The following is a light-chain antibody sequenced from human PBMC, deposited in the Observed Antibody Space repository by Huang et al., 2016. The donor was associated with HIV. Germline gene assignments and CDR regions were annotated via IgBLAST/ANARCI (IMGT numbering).Light chain of an antibody. Sequence: DIQMTQSPSTLSASVGDRVTITCRASQSINSWLAWYQQKPGKAPNLLIYKASSLQSGVPSSFSGSGSGTEFTLTISSLQPDDFATYYCQQYNSYPYTFGQGTKLEIK. CDR3: QQYNSYPYT. CDR2: KAS. J-gene: IGKJ2*01. CDR1: QSINSW. V-gene: IGKV1-5*03.